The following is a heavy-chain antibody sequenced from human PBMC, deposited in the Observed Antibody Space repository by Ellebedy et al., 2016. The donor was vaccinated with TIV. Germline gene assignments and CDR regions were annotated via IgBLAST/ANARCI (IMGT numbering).Heavy chain of an antibody. D-gene: IGHD1-26*01. Sequence: GESLKISCAASGFTLSDHYMDWVRQAPGKGLEWVGRTRNKARSYTTVYAASVKGRFTISRDDSKNSLYLQMNSLKTEDTAVYYCARGVEGAISDYWGQGTPVTVSS. CDR2: TRNKARSYTT. CDR1: GFTLSDHY. V-gene: IGHV3-72*01. CDR3: ARGVEGAISDY. J-gene: IGHJ4*02.